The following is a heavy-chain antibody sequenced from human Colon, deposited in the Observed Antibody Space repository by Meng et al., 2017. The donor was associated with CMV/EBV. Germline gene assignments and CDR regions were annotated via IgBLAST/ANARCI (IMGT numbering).Heavy chain of an antibody. V-gene: IGHV3-7*01. CDR2: IKEDGSEK. CDR3: ARGGVPPRGRFDQ. J-gene: IGHJ4*02. D-gene: IGHD3-10*01. Sequence: GESLKISCAASGFTFSGYWMSWVRQAPGKGLEWVANIKEDGSEKNYVDSVKGRFTISRDKAKNSLYLQMNSLRAEDTAVYYCARGGVPPRGRFDQWGQGTLVTVSS. CDR1: GFTFSGYW.